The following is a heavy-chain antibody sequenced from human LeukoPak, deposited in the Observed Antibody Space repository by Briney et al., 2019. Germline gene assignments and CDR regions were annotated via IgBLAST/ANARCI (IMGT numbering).Heavy chain of an antibody. CDR3: ARDNYDYVWGSYRPDAFDI. CDR1: GFTFSSYA. J-gene: IGHJ3*02. V-gene: IGHV3-64*01. CDR2: ISSNGGST. D-gene: IGHD3-16*02. Sequence: PGGSLRLSCAASGFTFSSYAMHWVRQAPGKGLEYVSAISSNGGSTYYANSVKGRFTISRDNAKNSLYLQMNSLRAEDTAVYYCARDNYDYVWGSYRPDAFDIWGQGTMVTVSS.